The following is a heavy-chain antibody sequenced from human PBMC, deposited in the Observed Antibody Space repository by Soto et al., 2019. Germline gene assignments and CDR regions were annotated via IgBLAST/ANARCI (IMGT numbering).Heavy chain of an antibody. J-gene: IGHJ6*02. CDR3: AKIGASYSSGPYYYYGMDV. CDR1: GFTFSSYG. Sequence: GGSLRLSCAASGFTFSSYGMHWVRQAPGKGLEWVAVISYDGSNKYYADSVKGRFTISRDNSKNTLYLQMNSLRAEDTAVYYCAKIGASYSSGPYYYYGMDVWGQGTTVTVSS. D-gene: IGHD6-19*01. CDR2: ISYDGSNK. V-gene: IGHV3-30*18.